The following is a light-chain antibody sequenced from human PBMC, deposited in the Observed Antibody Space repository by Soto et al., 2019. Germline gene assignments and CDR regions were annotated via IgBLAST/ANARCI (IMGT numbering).Light chain of an antibody. CDR1: QSVTNN. CDR2: GAS. J-gene: IGKJ1*01. Sequence: EIVMTQSPASLSVSPGGRATLSCKASQSVTNNLAWYQQKPGQAPSLLIYGASARATGIPARFSGSGSETEFTLTISSLQSEDSAVYYWQHYNNWPPWAFGQGTKVEIK. V-gene: IGKV3-15*01. CDR3: QHYNNWPPWA.